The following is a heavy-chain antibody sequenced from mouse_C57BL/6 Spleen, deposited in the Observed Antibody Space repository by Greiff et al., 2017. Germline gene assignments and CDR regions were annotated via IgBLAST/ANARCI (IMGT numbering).Heavy chain of an antibody. D-gene: IGHD1-1*01. V-gene: IGHV1-55*01. CDR2: IYPGSGST. J-gene: IGHJ1*03. CDR3: ARQRDGSSPYWYFDV. CDR1: GYTFTSYW. Sequence: QVQLQQPGAELVKPGASVTMSCKASGYTFTSYWITWVKQRPGQGLEWIGDIYPGSGSTNYNEKFKSKATLTVDTSSSTAYMQLSSLTSEDSAVYYCARQRDGSSPYWYFDVWGTGTTVTVSS.